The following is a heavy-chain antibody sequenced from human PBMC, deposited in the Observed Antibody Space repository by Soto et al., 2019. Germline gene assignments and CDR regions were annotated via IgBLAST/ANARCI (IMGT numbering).Heavy chain of an antibody. CDR2: IGTAGDT. D-gene: IGHD5-18*01. V-gene: IGHV3-13*01. J-gene: IGHJ4*02. CDR1: GFTFSSYD. CDR3: ARALTAMVPSEPGY. Sequence: PGGSLRLSCAASGFTFSSYDMHWVRQATGKGLEWVSAIGTAGDTYYPGSVKGRFTISRENAKNSLYLQMNSLRAEDTAVYYCARALTAMVPSEPGYWGQGTLVTVS.